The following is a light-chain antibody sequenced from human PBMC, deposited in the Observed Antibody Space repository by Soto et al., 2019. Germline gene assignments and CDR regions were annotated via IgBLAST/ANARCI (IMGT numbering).Light chain of an antibody. CDR2: GNS. Sequence: QTVVTQPPSVSGAPGQRVTISCTGSSSNIGAGYDVHWYQHLPGTAPKLLIYGNSNRPSGVPDRFSGSKSGTSASLAITGLQAEDEADYYCQSYDSSLSGYVFGIGTQLTVL. CDR3: QSYDSSLSGYV. V-gene: IGLV1-40*01. J-gene: IGLJ1*01. CDR1: SSNIGAGYD.